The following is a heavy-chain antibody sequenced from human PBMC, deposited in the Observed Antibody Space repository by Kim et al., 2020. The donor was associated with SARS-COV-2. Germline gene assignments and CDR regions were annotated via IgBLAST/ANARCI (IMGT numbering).Heavy chain of an antibody. Sequence: GGSLRLSCAASGFTFSSYAMSWVRQAPGKGLEWVSAISGSGGSTYYADSVKGRFTISRDNTKNTLYLQMNRLRAEDTAVYYCAKEPLDSSGWYGGPNYYFDYWGQGTLVTVSS. CDR3: AKEPLDSSGWYGGPNYYFDY. J-gene: IGHJ4*02. CDR2: ISGSGGST. CDR1: GFTFSSYA. V-gene: IGHV3-23*01. D-gene: IGHD6-19*01.